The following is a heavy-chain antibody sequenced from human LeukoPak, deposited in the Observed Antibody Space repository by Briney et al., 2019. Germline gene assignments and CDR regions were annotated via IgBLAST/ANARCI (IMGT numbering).Heavy chain of an antibody. J-gene: IGHJ6*03. V-gene: IGHV1-2*02. CDR1: GYTFTGYY. Sequence: ASVKVSCKAPGYTFTGYYMHWVRQAPGQGLEWMGWINPNSGGTNYAQKFQGRVTMTRDTSISTAYMELSRLRSDDTAVYYCARWSISSGVGYYYMDVRGKGTTVTVSS. D-gene: IGHD6-6*01. CDR3: ARWSISSGVGYYYMDV. CDR2: INPNSGGT.